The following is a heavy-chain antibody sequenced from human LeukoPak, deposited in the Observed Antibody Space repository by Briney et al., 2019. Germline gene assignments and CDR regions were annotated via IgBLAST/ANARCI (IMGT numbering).Heavy chain of an antibody. Sequence: PGRSLRLSCAASGFTSSSYGMRWVRQAPGKGLEWVAVIWYDGSNKYYVDSVKGRFTISRDNSKNTLYLQMNSLRAEDTAVYYCARVRTIAAAREYYYYYYGMDVWGQGTTVTVSS. CDR2: IWYDGSNK. CDR3: ARVRTIAAAREYYYYYYGMDV. J-gene: IGHJ6*02. V-gene: IGHV3-33*01. CDR1: GFTSSSYG. D-gene: IGHD6-13*01.